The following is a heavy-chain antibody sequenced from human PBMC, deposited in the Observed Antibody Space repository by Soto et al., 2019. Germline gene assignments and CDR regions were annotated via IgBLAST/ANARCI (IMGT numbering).Heavy chain of an antibody. Sequence: ESGGGLVQPGGSLRLSCAAPGFTFSNYAMTWVRQAPGKGLEWVSVISGTGGGTNNADSAKGRFTTSRDNSKNTLYLQMNSLRAEYTAVYYCAKRAFYGSGIPNYYGMDVWGQGTAVTVSS. CDR1: GFTFSNYA. D-gene: IGHD3-10*01. J-gene: IGHJ6*02. CDR3: AKRAFYGSGIPNYYGMDV. CDR2: ISGTGGGT. V-gene: IGHV3-23*01.